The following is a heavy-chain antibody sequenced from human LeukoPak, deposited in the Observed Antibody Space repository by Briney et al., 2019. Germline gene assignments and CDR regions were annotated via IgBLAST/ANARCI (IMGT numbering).Heavy chain of an antibody. V-gene: IGHV4-34*01. CDR2: INHSGST. D-gene: IGHD2-2*01. J-gene: IGHJ4*02. CDR3: ARGAMNCSSTSCYVSHFDY. CDR1: GFNFNYYA. Sequence: GSLRLSCAASGFNFNYYAMNWVRQPPGKGLEWIGEINHSGSTNYNPSLKSRVTISVDTSKNQFSLKLSSVTAADTAVYYCARGAMNCSSTSCYVSHFDYWGQGTLVTVSS.